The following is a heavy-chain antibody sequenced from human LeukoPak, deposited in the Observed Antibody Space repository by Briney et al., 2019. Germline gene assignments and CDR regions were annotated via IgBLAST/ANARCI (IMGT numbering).Heavy chain of an antibody. CDR3: ARDRYYYDSSGYYRLDY. CDR2: IYHSGST. J-gene: IGHJ4*02. Sequence: PSETLSLTCAVSGGSISSSNWWSWVRQPPGKGLEWIGEIYHSGSTNYNPSLKSRVTMSVDTSKNQFSLKLSSVTAADTAVYYCARDRYYYDSSGYYRLDYWGQGTLVTVSS. V-gene: IGHV4-4*02. CDR1: GGSISSSNW. D-gene: IGHD3-22*01.